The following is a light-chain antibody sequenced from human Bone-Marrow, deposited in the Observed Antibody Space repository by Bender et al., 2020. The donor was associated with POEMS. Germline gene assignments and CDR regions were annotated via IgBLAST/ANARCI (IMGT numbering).Light chain of an antibody. J-gene: IGLJ3*02. V-gene: IGLV2-14*02. CDR3: QSYDNSLGGWV. CDR2: EGS. Sequence: QSALTQPASVSGSPGQSITISCIGTNSNVGAYHLVSWYQQQPGKAPKLIIYEGSKRPSGVSDRFSGSKSGNTASLAITGLQAEDEGDYYCQSYDNSLGGWVFGGGTKLTVL. CDR1: NSNVGAYHL.